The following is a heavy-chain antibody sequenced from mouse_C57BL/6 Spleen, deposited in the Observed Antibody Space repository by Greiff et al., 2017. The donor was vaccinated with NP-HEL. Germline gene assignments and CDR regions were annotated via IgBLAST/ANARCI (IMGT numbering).Heavy chain of an antibody. CDR1: GYTFTSYW. V-gene: IGHV1-69*01. CDR3: ARGPRYGNYDY. Sequence: QVQLQQPGAELVMPGASVKLSCKASGYTFTSYWMHWVRQRPGQGLEWIGEIDPSDSYTNYNQKFKGKSTLTVDKSSSTAYMQLSSLTSEDSAVYYCARGPRYGNYDYWGQGTTLTVSS. J-gene: IGHJ2*01. CDR2: IDPSDSYT. D-gene: IGHD2-1*01.